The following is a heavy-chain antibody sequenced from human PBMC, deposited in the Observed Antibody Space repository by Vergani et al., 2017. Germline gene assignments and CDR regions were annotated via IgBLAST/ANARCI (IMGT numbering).Heavy chain of an antibody. CDR3: ARRGIQLRSTLFDY. Sequence: QVQLQESGPGLVKPSQTLSLTCTVSGGSISSGGYYWSWIRQHPGKGLEWIGYIYYSGSTYYNPSLKSRVTISVDTSKNQFSLKLSSVTAADTAVYYCARRGIQLRSTLFDYWGQGTLVTVSS. J-gene: IGHJ4*02. V-gene: IGHV4-31*03. D-gene: IGHD5-18*01. CDR1: GGSISSGGYY. CDR2: IYYSGST.